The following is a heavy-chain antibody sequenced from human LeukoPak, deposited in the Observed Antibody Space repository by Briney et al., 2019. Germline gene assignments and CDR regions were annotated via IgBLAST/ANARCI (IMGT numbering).Heavy chain of an antibody. V-gene: IGHV4-59*12. D-gene: IGHD3-10*01. CDR2: IYHSGST. Sequence: SETLSLTCTVSGGSISSYYWSWIRQPPGKGLEWIGTIYHSGSTYYNSSLKSRVTISLDTSRNQFSLKLNSVTAADTAVYYCAKSNGYGLVDIWGQGTMVTVSS. J-gene: IGHJ3*02. CDR3: AKSNGYGLVDI. CDR1: GGSISSYY.